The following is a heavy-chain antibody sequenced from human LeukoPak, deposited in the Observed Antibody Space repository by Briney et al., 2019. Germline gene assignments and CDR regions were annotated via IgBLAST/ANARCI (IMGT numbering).Heavy chain of an antibody. D-gene: IGHD2-15*01. Sequence: SETLSLTCTASGGSISSYYWSWIRQPPGKGLEWIGYIYYSGSTNYNPSLKSRVTISVDTSKNQFSLKLSSVTAADTAVYYCARACSGGSCSGAFDIWGQGTMVTVSS. CDR3: ARACSGGSCSGAFDI. CDR2: IYYSGST. CDR1: GGSISSYY. J-gene: IGHJ3*02. V-gene: IGHV4-59*12.